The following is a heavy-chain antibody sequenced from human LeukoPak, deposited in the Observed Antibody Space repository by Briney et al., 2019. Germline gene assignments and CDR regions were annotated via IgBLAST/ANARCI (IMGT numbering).Heavy chain of an antibody. CDR1: GDSVSSNSAA. J-gene: IGHJ2*01. V-gene: IGHV6-1*01. CDR3: AREGLGVTPYFYFDL. CDR2: TYYRSKWYN. D-gene: IGHD4-23*01. Sequence: SQTLSLTCAISGDSVSSNSAAWTWIRQSPSRGLEWLGRTYYRSKWYNDYEGSVRSRITINADTSKNQFSLQLNSVTPEDTAVYYCAREGLGVTPYFYFDLWGRGTLVTVSS.